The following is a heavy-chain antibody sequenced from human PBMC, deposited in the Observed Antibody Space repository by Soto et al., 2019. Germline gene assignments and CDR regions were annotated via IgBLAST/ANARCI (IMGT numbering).Heavy chain of an antibody. D-gene: IGHD3-22*01. CDR1: GATFSSYT. Sequence: QVQLVQSGAEVKKPGSSVKVSCKASGATFSSYTITWVRQAPGQGLEWMGGITPMFGTPNYAQNFRGRVSITADESTSTAYMELYNLRSEYTAMYFCARDGTLYDSRAYYYLYWGQGSLVTVSS. CDR2: ITPMFGTP. CDR3: ARDGTLYDSRAYYYLY. V-gene: IGHV1-69*01. J-gene: IGHJ4*02.